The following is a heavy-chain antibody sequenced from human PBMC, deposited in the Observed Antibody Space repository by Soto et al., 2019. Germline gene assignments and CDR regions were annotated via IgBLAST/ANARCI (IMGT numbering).Heavy chain of an antibody. CDR1: GYTFTSYD. CDR2: MNPNSGNT. Sequence: VQLVQSGAEVKKPGASVKVYCKTSGYTFTSYDINWVRQATGEGLEWMGWMNPNSGNTGYAQKFQGRVTMTRNTAISTPYRARSSLRSEDTAVYYWAREKTSSGMDVWGQGTRVTGSS. J-gene: IGHJ6*02. V-gene: IGHV1-8*01. CDR3: AREKTSSGMDV.